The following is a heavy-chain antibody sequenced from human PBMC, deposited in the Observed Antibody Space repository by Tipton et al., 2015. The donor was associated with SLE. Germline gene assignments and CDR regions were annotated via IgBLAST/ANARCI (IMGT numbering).Heavy chain of an antibody. CDR3: ARDGTGERAFDI. D-gene: IGHD7-27*01. CDR2: IYTSGST. V-gene: IGHV4-61*02. CDR1: GYSISSGYY. Sequence: TLSLTCAVSGYSISSGYYWGWIRQPAGKGLEWIGRIYTSGSTNYNPSLKSRVTMSVDTSKNQFSLKLSSVTAADTAVYYCARDGTGERAFDIWGQGTMVTVSS. J-gene: IGHJ3*02.